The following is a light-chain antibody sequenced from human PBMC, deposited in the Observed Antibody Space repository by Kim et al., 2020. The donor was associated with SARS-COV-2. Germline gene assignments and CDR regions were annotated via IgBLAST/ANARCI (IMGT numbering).Light chain of an antibody. Sequence: DIQMIQSPSTLSASVGDRVTITCRASQSISSWLAWYQQKPGKAPKLLIYKASSLESGVPSRFSGSGSGTEFTLTISSLQPDDFATYYCQQYNSYSPYTFGQGTKLEI. V-gene: IGKV1-5*03. J-gene: IGKJ2*01. CDR1: QSISSW. CDR2: KAS. CDR3: QQYNSYSPYT.